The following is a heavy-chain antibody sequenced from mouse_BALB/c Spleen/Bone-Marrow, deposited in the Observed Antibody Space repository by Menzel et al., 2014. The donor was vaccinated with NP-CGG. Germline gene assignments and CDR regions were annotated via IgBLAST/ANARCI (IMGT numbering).Heavy chain of an antibody. D-gene: IGHD6-1*01. V-gene: IGHV2-9*02. CDR2: IWAGGST. CDR3: ARPTPRYFAMDY. CDR1: GFSLTSYG. Sequence: VQLQQSGPGLVAPSQSLSITCTVSGFSLTSYGVHWVRQPPGKGLEWLGVIWAGGSTNYNSALMSRLSISRDNSKSXVSLKMNSLQTDDTAMYYCARPTPRYFAMDYWGQGTSVTVSS. J-gene: IGHJ4*01.